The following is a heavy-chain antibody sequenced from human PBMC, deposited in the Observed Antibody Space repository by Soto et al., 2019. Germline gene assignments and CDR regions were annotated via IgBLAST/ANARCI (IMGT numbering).Heavy chain of an antibody. V-gene: IGHV3-30-3*01. CDR2: ISYDGSNK. Sequence: ESGGGVVQPGRSLRLSCAASGFTFSSYAMHWVLQAPGKGLEWVAVISYDGSNKYYADSVKGRFTISRDNSKNTLYLQMNSLRAEDTAVYYCARDVVGATTYFQHWGQGTLVTVSS. CDR3: ARDVVGATTYFQH. CDR1: GFTFSSYA. J-gene: IGHJ1*01. D-gene: IGHD1-26*01.